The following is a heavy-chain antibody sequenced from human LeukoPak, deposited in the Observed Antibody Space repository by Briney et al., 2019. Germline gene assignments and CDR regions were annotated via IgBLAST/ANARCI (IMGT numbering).Heavy chain of an antibody. D-gene: IGHD2-15*01. Sequence: PGGSLRLSCAASGFTFSSHGMSWVRQAPGKGLEWVSSISSSSSYIYYADSVKGRFTISRDNAKNSLYLQMNSLRAEDTAVYYCARDLLFARGGQGTLVTVSS. CDR3: ARDLLFAR. J-gene: IGHJ4*02. CDR2: ISSSSSYI. CDR1: GFTFSSHG. V-gene: IGHV3-21*01.